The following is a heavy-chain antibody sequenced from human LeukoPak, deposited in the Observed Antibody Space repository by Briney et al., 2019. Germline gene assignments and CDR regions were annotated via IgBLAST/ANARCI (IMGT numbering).Heavy chain of an antibody. Sequence: ETLSLTCTVSGGSISSSSYYWGWIRQPPGKGLKWVANINQDGSEKYYVDSVKGRFTISRDNAKNSLYLQMNSLRAEDTAVYYCVMYSRADYWGQGTLVTVSS. D-gene: IGHD6-13*01. CDR3: VMYSRADY. J-gene: IGHJ4*02. CDR1: GGSISSSSYY. V-gene: IGHV3-7*01. CDR2: INQDGSEK.